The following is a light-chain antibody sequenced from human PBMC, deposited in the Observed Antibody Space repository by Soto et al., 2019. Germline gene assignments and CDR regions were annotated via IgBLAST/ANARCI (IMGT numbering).Light chain of an antibody. Sequence: QSALTQPPSASGSPGQSVTISCTGTGSDVGDYNYVSWYQQHPGKAPKLMIYEVSKRPSGVPDRFSGSKSGNTASLTVSGRQAEDEANYYCSSYTGSSYVFGTGTKLTVL. CDR3: SSYTGSSYV. V-gene: IGLV2-8*01. CDR2: EVS. CDR1: GSDVGDYNY. J-gene: IGLJ1*01.